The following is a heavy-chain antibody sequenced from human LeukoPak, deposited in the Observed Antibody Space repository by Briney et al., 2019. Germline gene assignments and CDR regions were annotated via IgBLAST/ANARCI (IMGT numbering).Heavy chain of an antibody. CDR3: AREILGGFNPGAY. D-gene: IGHD1-14*01. Sequence: SETLSLTCTVSLDSTTSNFWSWVRQPRGKGLEWIGEIHRSGSPNYNPSLQSRVTISIDRSRNQIVLELSSVTAADTAVYCCAREILGGFNPGAYWGQGILVTVSS. J-gene: IGHJ4*02. V-gene: IGHV4-4*01. CDR2: IHRSGSP. CDR1: LDSTTSNF.